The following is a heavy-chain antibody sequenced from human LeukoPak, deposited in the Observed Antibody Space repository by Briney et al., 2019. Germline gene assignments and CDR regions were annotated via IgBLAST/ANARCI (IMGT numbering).Heavy chain of an antibody. CDR1: GFTFSSYA. Sequence: PGGSLRLSCAASGFTFSSYAMSWVRQAPGKGLEWVSAISGSGGSTYYADSVKGRFTISRDNSKNTLHLQMNSLRAEDTAVYYCAKGTGIAAAGPDLAWDYWGQGTLVTVSS. V-gene: IGHV3-23*01. D-gene: IGHD6-13*01. CDR2: ISGSGGST. CDR3: AKGTGIAAAGPDLAWDY. J-gene: IGHJ4*02.